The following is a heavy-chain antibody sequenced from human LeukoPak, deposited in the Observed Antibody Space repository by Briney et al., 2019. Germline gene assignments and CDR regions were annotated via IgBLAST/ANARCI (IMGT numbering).Heavy chain of an antibody. D-gene: IGHD4-11*01. CDR1: GGSFSGYY. CDR3: ARGFVYSNYPYYYGMDV. J-gene: IGHJ6*02. V-gene: IGHV4-34*01. CDR2: INHSGST. Sequence: KSSETLSLTCAVYGGSFSGYYWSWIRQPPGKGLEWIGEINHSGSTNYNPSLKSRVTISVDTSKNQFSLKLSSVTAADTAVYYCARGFVYSNYPYYYGMDVWGQGTTVTVSS.